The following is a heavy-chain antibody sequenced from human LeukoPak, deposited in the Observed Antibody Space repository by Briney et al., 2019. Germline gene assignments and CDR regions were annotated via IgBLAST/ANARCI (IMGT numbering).Heavy chain of an antibody. D-gene: IGHD3-16*01. Sequence: ASVKVSCKASGYTFTSYGISWVRQAPGQGLEWMGWISAYNGNTNYAQKLQGRVTMTTDTSTSTAYMELRSLRSDDTAVYYCAREGGRRHYDYVWGSPASHNPFDYWGQGTLVTVSS. CDR2: ISAYNGNT. CDR1: GYTFTSYG. V-gene: IGHV1-18*01. J-gene: IGHJ4*02. CDR3: AREGGRRHYDYVWGSPASHNPFDY.